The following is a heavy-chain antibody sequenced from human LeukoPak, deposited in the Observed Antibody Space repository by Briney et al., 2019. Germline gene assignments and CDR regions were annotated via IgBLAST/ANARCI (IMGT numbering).Heavy chain of an antibody. J-gene: IGHJ4*02. CDR1: GYTFTSYA. D-gene: IGHD6-13*01. V-gene: IGHV1-3*01. Sequence: GASVKVSCKASGYTFTSYAMHWVRQAPGQRLEWMGWINAGNGNTKYSQKFQGRVTITRDTSASTAYMELSSLRSEDTAVYYCARGSSSWYGEHYWGQGTLVTVSS. CDR3: ARGSSSWYGEHY. CDR2: INAGNGNT.